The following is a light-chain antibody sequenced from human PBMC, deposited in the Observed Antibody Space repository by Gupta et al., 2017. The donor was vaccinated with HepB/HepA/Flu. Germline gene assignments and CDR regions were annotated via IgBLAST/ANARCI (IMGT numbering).Light chain of an antibody. Sequence: EIVLTQSPATLSLSPGERATLSCRASQSVSNNVAWYQQKPGQAPRLLIYDTSIRATGVRARCSGSWSGTDFTLTISSLEPEDFAVYYCQQRANFGQGTRLEIK. J-gene: IGKJ5*01. CDR1: QSVSNN. V-gene: IGKV3-11*01. CDR3: QQRAN. CDR2: DTS.